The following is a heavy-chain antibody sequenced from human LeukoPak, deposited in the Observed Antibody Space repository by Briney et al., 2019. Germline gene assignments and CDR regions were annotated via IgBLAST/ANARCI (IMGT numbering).Heavy chain of an antibody. D-gene: IGHD5-18*01. J-gene: IGHJ4*02. CDR2: INHSGST. V-gene: IGHV4-34*01. Sequence: SETLSHTCAVYGGSFSGYYWSWIRQPPGKGLEWIGEINHSGSTNYNPSLKSRVTISVDTSKNQFSLKLSSVTAADTAVYYCARGPRGYSYVNFDYWGQGTLVTVSS. CDR3: ARGPRGYSYVNFDY. CDR1: GGSFSGYY.